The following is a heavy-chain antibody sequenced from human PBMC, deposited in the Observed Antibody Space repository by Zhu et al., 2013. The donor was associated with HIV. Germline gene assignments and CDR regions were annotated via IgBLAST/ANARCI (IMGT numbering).Heavy chain of an antibody. CDR2: IWYDGSNK. D-gene: IGHD7-27*01. J-gene: IGHJ6*02. V-gene: IGHV3-33*01. Sequence: VQLVESGGGVVQPGRSLRLSCAASGFTFSSYGMHWVRQAPGKGLEWVAVIWYDGSNKYYADSVKGRFTISRDNSKNTLYLQMNSLRAEDTAVYYCARDVGTYGMDVWGQGTTVTVSS. CDR3: ARDVGTYGMDV. CDR1: GFTFSSYG.